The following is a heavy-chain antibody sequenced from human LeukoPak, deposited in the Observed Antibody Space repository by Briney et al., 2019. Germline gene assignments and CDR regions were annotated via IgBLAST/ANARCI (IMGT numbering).Heavy chain of an antibody. CDR1: GFTFSSYE. D-gene: IGHD3-10*01. CDR3: AKDVEYGSGTPIGY. J-gene: IGHJ4*02. V-gene: IGHV3-48*03. Sequence: PGGSLRLSCAASGFTFSSYEMNWVRQAPGKGLKWVSYISSSGSTIYYADSVKGRFTISRDNAKNSLYLQMNSLRADDTAVYYCAKDVEYGSGTPIGYWGQGTLVTVSS. CDR2: ISSSGSTI.